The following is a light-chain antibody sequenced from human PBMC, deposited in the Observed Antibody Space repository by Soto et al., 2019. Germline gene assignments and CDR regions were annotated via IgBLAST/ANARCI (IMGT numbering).Light chain of an antibody. Sequence: EIVVTQSPATLSVSPGERATLSCRASQSVSSDLAWYQQKPGQAPRLLIYGASTRATGIPARFSGSGSGTEFTLTITSLQSEDFAVYYCQQYYYWRTYGGGTRVDIK. CDR1: QSVSSD. CDR2: GAS. V-gene: IGKV3-15*01. J-gene: IGKJ4*01. CDR3: QQYYYWRT.